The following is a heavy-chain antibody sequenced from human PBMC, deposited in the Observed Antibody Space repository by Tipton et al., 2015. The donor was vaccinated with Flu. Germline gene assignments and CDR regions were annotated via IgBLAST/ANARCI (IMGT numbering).Heavy chain of an antibody. D-gene: IGHD4-11*01. CDR2: IFHSGDT. J-gene: IGHJ5*02. CDR3: ARRDYSNYVSDPKSWFDP. V-gene: IGHV4-38-2*01. Sequence: TLSLTCAVSGYSIRSSNYYWGWIRQPPGKGLEWIGNIFHSGDTSHNPSLKSRVTISVDTSKNQFSLKVFSVTAADTAVYYCARRDYSNYVSDPKSWFDPWGQGILVTVSS. CDR1: GYSIRSSNYY.